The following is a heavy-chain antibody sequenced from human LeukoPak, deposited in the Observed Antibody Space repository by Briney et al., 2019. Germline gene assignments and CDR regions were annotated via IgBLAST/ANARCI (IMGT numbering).Heavy chain of an antibody. J-gene: IGHJ6*02. CDR1: GFTFSTYT. CDR3: ARANYYSSGSYYGMDV. CDR2: INSGGSTT. Sequence: GGSLRLSCAASGFTFSTYTMNWARQAPGKGLEWVSSINSGGSTTHYADSVKGRFTISRDNSKSTLYLQMNSLRAEDTAVYYCARANYYSSGSYYGMDVCGQGTTVTVS. V-gene: IGHV3-21*01. D-gene: IGHD3-10*01.